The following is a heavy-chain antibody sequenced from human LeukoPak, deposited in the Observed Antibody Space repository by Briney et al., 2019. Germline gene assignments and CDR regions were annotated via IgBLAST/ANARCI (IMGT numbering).Heavy chain of an antibody. CDR3: AHSFSIAQDKPHSFDY. J-gene: IGHJ4*02. Sequence: SGPTLVKPTQTLTPTCTFSGFSLSTSGVGVGWIRQPPGKALEWLALIYWDDDKRYSPSLKSRLTITKDTSKNQVVLTMTNMDPVDTAAYYCAHSFSIAQDKPHSFDYWGQGTLVTVSS. D-gene: IGHD2-15*01. CDR2: IYWDDDK. V-gene: IGHV2-5*02. CDR1: GFSLSTSGVG.